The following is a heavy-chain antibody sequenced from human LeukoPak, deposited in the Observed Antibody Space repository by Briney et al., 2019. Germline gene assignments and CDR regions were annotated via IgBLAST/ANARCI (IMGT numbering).Heavy chain of an antibody. CDR2: ISYDGSNK. CDR3: ARQEGPDFDY. Sequence: PGRSLRLSCAASGFTFSSYGMHWVRQAPGKGLEWVAVISYDGSNKYYADSVKGRFTISRDNSKNTLYLQMNSLRAEDTAVYYCARQEGPDFDYWGQGTLVTVSS. V-gene: IGHV3-30*03. CDR1: GFTFSSYG. J-gene: IGHJ4*02.